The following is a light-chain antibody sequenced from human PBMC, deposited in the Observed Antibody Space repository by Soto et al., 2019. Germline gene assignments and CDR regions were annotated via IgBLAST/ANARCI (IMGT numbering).Light chain of an antibody. CDR3: QQYGSSGT. CDR2: YTS. CDR1: QYVGTR. Sequence: EIVLTQSPGTLSLSPGEPATLSCRASQYVGTRLAWYQHKPGQAPRLLIYYTSNRATGIPDRFSGSGSGTDFTLTISRLEPEDFAVYYCQQYGSSGTFGQGTKVDI. V-gene: IGKV3-20*01. J-gene: IGKJ1*01.